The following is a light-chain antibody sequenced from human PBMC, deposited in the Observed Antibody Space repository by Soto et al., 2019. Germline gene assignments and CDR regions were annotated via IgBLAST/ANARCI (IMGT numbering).Light chain of an antibody. CDR2: DAS. CDR3: QQRNNWPRIT. J-gene: IGKJ5*01. CDR1: QTVGTY. Sequence: EIVLTQFPATLSLFPGETATLSCRASQTVGTYLAWYQQKPGQAPRLLISDASNRATGVPTRFSGSGSGTDFTLTISSLEPEDFAVYFCQQRNNWPRITFGQGTRLRL. V-gene: IGKV3-11*01.